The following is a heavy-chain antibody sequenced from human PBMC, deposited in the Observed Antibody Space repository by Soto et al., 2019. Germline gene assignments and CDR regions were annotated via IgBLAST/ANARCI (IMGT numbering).Heavy chain of an antibody. CDR1: GYIFTSYA. V-gene: IGHV1-3*01. Sequence: GASVKVSCKASGYIFTSYAMHWVRQAPGQRLEWMGWINAGNGNTKYSQKFQGRVTITRDTSASTAYMELSSLRSEDAAVYYCARGWGSGWYYYYYGMDVWGQGTTVTVSS. CDR2: INAGNGNT. J-gene: IGHJ6*02. CDR3: ARGWGSGWYYYYYGMDV. D-gene: IGHD6-19*01.